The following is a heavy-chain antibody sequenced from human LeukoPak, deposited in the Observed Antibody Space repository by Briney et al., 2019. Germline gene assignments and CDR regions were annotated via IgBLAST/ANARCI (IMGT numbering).Heavy chain of an antibody. CDR3: ARDYDFTDDY. Sequence: PGGSLRLSCAASGFTVSSNYMNWVRQAPGKGLEWVSVIYSGGSTYYADSVKGRFTVSRDNAKNSLYLQMNSLRAEDTAVYYCARDYDFTDDYWGQGTLVTVSS. CDR2: IYSGGST. J-gene: IGHJ4*02. V-gene: IGHV3-53*01. D-gene: IGHD3-3*01. CDR1: GFTVSSNY.